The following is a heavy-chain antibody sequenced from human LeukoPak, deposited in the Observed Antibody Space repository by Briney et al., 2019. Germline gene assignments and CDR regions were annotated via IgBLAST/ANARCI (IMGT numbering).Heavy chain of an antibody. CDR3: AAGGRVVVVSITGNWFDP. CDR1: GYTFTDYY. J-gene: IGHJ5*02. CDR2: INPTSGDT. D-gene: IGHD2-15*01. Sequence: GASVKVSCKASGYTFTDYYIHWVRQAPGQGLEWMGWINPTSGDTDYAQKFQGRVTMTRDTSISTAYMEVTSLRSGDTAVYYCAAGGRVVVVSITGNWFDPWGQGTLVTVSS. V-gene: IGHV1-2*02.